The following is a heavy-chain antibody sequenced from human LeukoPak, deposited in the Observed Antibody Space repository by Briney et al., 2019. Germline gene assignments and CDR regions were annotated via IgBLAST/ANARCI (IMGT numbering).Heavy chain of an antibody. Sequence: SGGSLRLSCAASGFTFSSYAMSWVRQAPGKGLEWVSAICGSGGSTYYADSVKGRFTISRDNSKNTLYLQMNSLRAEDTAVYYCARARDYGSGKVNAFDIWGQGTMVTVSS. CDR1: GFTFSSYA. J-gene: IGHJ3*02. D-gene: IGHD3-10*01. CDR2: ICGSGGST. V-gene: IGHV3-23*01. CDR3: ARARDYGSGKVNAFDI.